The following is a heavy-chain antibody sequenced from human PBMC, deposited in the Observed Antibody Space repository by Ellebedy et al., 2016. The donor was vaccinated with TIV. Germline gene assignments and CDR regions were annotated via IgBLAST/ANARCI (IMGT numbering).Heavy chain of an antibody. J-gene: IGHJ5*02. CDR3: ARRSSSWYVNWFDP. D-gene: IGHD6-13*01. CDR2: IHYSGAP. Sequence: ESLKISCTVSGGSISSSSYYWDWLRQPPGKGLEWIGSIHYSGAPYYNPSIKSRVTISVDTSKNQFSLRLSSVTAAATAVYYCARRSSSWYVNWFDPWGQGTLVTVSS. V-gene: IGHV4-39*01. CDR1: GGSISSSSYY.